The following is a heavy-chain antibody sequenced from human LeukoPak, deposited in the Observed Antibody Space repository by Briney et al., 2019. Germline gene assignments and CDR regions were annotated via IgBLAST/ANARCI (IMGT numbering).Heavy chain of an antibody. CDR2: IYPSDSDT. Sequence: GASLKISCKGSGYSFTSYWIGWGRQMPEKGLEWMGIIYPSDSDTRYSPSFQGQVTISADKSISTAYLQWGSLKASDTAMYYCARRSIVGAYYFHYWGQGTLVTVSS. CDR3: ARRSIVGAYYFHY. D-gene: IGHD1-26*01. J-gene: IGHJ4*02. CDR1: GYSFTSYW. V-gene: IGHV5-51*01.